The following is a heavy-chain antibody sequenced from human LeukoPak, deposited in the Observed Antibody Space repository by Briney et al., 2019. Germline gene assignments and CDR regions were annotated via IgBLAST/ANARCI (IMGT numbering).Heavy chain of an antibody. CDR1: GFTFSSYA. D-gene: IGHD3-22*01. CDR2: ISYDGSNK. CDR3: ARELYDSSDLPLFDY. Sequence: GGSLRLSCAASGFTFSSYAMHWVRQAPGKGLEWVAVISYDGSNKYYADSVKGRFTISRDNSKNTLYLQMNSLRAEDTAVYYCARELYDSSDLPLFDYWGQGTLVTVSS. V-gene: IGHV3-30-3*01. J-gene: IGHJ4*02.